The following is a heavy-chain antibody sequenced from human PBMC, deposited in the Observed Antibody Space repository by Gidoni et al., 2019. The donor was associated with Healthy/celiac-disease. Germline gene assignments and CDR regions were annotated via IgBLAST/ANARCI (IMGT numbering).Heavy chain of an antibody. CDR3: AGYDSSRPYFDY. J-gene: IGHJ4*02. D-gene: IGHD3-22*01. V-gene: IGHV3-30*03. Sequence: QVQLVESGGGVVQPGGSLSLSCAASGFTFSSYGMHWVRQAPGKGLEWVAVIAYDGSNKYYADSVKGRFTISRDNSKNTLYLQMNSLRAEDTAVYYCAGYDSSRPYFDYWGQGTLVTVSS. CDR1: GFTFSSYG. CDR2: IAYDGSNK.